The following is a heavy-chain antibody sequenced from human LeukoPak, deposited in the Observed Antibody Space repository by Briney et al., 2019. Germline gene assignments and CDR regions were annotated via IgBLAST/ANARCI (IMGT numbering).Heavy chain of an antibody. Sequence: ASVKVSFKASGGTFSSYTISWVRQAPGQGLEWMGRIIPILGIANYAQKFQGRVTITADKSTSTDYMELSSLRSEETAVYYCARDRLDIVPSGYYYYYYMDVWGKGTTVTVSS. CDR3: ARDRLDIVPSGYYYYYYMDV. CDR2: IIPILGIA. V-gene: IGHV1-69*04. CDR1: GGTFSSYT. J-gene: IGHJ6*03. D-gene: IGHD2-2*03.